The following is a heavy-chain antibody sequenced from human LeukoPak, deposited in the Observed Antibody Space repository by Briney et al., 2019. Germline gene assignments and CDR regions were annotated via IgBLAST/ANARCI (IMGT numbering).Heavy chain of an antibody. CDR1: GYSFTSFW. CDR2: IYPGDSDT. J-gene: IGHJ5*02. D-gene: IGHD5-18*01. CDR3: ARQGYSYGYDWFDP. V-gene: IGHV5-51*01. Sequence: GESLKISCKGSGYSFTSFWIGGVRPVPGKGLEWMGIIYPGDSDTRYSPSFQGQVTISADKSISTAYLQWSSLKASDTAMYYCARQGYSYGYDWFDPWGQGTLVTVSS.